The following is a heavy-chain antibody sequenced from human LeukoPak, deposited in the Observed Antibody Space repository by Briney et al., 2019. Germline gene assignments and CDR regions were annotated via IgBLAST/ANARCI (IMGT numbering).Heavy chain of an antibody. CDR2: IYYSGST. D-gene: IGHD5-18*01. V-gene: IGHV4-31*02. CDR3: ARHGAMGTPDY. Sequence: LRLSCAASGFTFSSYAMSWVRQAPGKGLEWIGYIYYSGSTYYNPSLKSRVTISVDTSKNQFSLKLSSVTAADTAVYYCARHGAMGTPDYWGQGTLVTVSS. J-gene: IGHJ4*02. CDR1: GFTFSSYA.